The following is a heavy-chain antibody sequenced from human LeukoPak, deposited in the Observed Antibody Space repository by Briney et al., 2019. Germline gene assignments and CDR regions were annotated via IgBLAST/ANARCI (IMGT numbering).Heavy chain of an antibody. V-gene: IGHV4-39*07. D-gene: IGHD1-26*01. CDR1: GGSIRSSTYY. CDR2: IYYTGST. Sequence: PSETLSLICTVSGGSIRSSTYYWGCIRQPPGKGLEWIGSIYYTGSTYYNPSLKSRVTISVDTSKNQFSLRLSSVTAADTAVYYCARTTGSFYFYYYMDVWGKGTTVTVSS. CDR3: ARTTGSFYFYYYMDV. J-gene: IGHJ6*03.